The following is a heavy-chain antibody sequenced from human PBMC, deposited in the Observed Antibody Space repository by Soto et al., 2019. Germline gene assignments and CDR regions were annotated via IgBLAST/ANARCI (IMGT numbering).Heavy chain of an antibody. V-gene: IGHV5-10-1*01. CDR2: IDPSDSYT. J-gene: IGHJ6*02. Sequence: GESLKISCKGSGYSFTSCWISWVRQMPGKGLEWMGRIDPSDSYTNYSPSFQGHVTISADKSISTAYLQWSSLKASDTAMYYCARHVIQVAGTRDYYGMDVWGQGTTVTVSS. CDR1: GYSFTSCW. D-gene: IGHD6-19*01. CDR3: ARHVIQVAGTRDYYGMDV.